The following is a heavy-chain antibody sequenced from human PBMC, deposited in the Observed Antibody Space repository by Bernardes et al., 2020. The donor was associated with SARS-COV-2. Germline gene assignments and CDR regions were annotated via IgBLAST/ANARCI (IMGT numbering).Heavy chain of an antibody. J-gene: IGHJ3*02. D-gene: IGHD3-22*01. CDR1: VFPFISSG. Sequence: GGSLRPSCASSVFPFISSGMHWVRQAPGKGLDWVAVIWYNGSTNYYADSVIGRFTISRENPKNTLYLQKNSLRAEDTAVYYCARDRRGYQIGDALDIWGQEKMVTVAS. CDR2: IWYNGSTN. V-gene: IGHV3-33*01. CDR3: ARDRRGYQIGDALDI.